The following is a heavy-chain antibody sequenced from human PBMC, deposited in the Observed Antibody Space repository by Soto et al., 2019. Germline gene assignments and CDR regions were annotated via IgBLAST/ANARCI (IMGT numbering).Heavy chain of an antibody. CDR1: GYIFTNYY. J-gene: IGHJ4*02. V-gene: IGHV1-46*01. CDR3: ARGLYSGDI. Sequence: GAPLKVSCKASGYIFTNYYIHWVRQDPGQGLEWMARINPNGGSTNCAQEFQGRITLTRYTSTSTVHMDLSSMTSEDTAVYYCARGLYSGDIWGQGTLVTVSS. D-gene: IGHD2-21*01. CDR2: INPNGGST.